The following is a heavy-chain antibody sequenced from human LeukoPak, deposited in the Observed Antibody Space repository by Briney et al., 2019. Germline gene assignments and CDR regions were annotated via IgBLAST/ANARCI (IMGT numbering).Heavy chain of an antibody. CDR1: GLTLDDYG. CDR2: INWNGGTT. CDR3: ARNSGANVYTYSFQY. D-gene: IGHD1-26*01. V-gene: IGHV3-20*04. J-gene: IGHJ4*02. Sequence: GGSLRLSCVASGLTLDDYGMSWVCQAPGKGLEWVSGINWNGGTTTYADSVKGRFTISRDNAKNSLYLQMNSLRVEDTAFYYCARNSGANVYTYSFQYWGRGTLVTVSS.